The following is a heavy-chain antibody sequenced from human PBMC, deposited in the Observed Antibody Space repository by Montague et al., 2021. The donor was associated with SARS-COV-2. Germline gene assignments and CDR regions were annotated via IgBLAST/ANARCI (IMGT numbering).Heavy chain of an antibody. CDR1: GFTFSSYA. J-gene: IGHJ6*02. D-gene: IGHD1-26*01. Sequence: SLRLSCAASGFTFSSYAMHWVRQAPGKGLEWVAVISYDGSNKYYADSVKGRFTISRDNSKNTLYLQMNSLRAEDTAVYYCARDPSGSYYYSMDVWGQGTTVTVSS. CDR2: ISYDGSNK. V-gene: IGHV3-30*04. CDR3: ARDPSGSYYYSMDV.